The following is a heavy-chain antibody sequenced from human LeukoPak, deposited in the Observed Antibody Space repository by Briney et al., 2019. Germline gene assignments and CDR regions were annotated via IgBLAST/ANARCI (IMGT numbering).Heavy chain of an antibody. J-gene: IGHJ6*02. V-gene: IGHV3-23*01. CDR3: ASDSPYYGMDV. CDR1: GFTFSSYA. Sequence: GGSLRLSCAASGFTFSSYAMSWVRQAPGKGLEWVSAISGSGGSTYYADSVKGWFTISRDNAKNTLYLQMSGLRVEDTAVYHCASDSPYYGMDVWGQGTTVTVSS. CDR2: ISGSGGST. D-gene: IGHD2-21*01.